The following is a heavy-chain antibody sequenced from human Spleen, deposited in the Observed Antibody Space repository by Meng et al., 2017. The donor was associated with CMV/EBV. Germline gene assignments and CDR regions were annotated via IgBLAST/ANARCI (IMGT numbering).Heavy chain of an antibody. Sequence: NCSVSGGSLRSGGYYWSWIRQPPGKGLEWIGYIYYSGSTFYNPSLKSRATISIDKSKKHFSLSLDFATAADTAVYYCARDPGSYPDYWGQGTLVTVSS. CDR3: ARDPGSYPDY. D-gene: IGHD3-10*01. CDR1: GGSLRSGGYY. V-gene: IGHV4-31*03. J-gene: IGHJ4*02. CDR2: IYYSGST.